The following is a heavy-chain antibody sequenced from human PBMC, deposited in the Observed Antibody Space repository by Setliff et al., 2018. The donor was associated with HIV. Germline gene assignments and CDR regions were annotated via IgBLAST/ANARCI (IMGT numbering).Heavy chain of an antibody. Sequence: SETLSLTCAVYGGSFSGYSWNWIRQSPGKGLEWIGHIYKSGSANYSPSLKGRVTISADTSRNQFSLKLTSVTAADTAIYYCGRLSDTAMASFDSWGQGTLVTVSS. CDR2: IYKSGSA. CDR1: GGSFSGYS. D-gene: IGHD5-18*01. CDR3: GRLSDTAMASFDS. J-gene: IGHJ4*02. V-gene: IGHV4-34*01.